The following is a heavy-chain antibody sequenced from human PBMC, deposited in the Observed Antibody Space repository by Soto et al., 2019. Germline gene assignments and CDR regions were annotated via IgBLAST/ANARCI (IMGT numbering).Heavy chain of an antibody. CDR1: GLPFSSHY. CDR3: ARETWWRLDY. CDR2: INPDGRDE. V-gene: IGHV3-7*04. D-gene: IGHD2-15*01. Sequence: EVPLVESGGGLVQPGGSLRLSCAASGLPFSSHYMSWIRQAPGRGLEWVAKINPDGRDEQYADSGRGRFTVSRDNTKNLVFLQMKGLRVEDTAVYSCARETWWRLDYWGQGNLVTVSS. J-gene: IGHJ4*02.